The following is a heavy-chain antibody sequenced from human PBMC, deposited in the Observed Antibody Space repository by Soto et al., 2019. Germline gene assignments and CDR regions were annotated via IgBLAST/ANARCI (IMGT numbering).Heavy chain of an antibody. Sequence: KASETLSLTCAVSGGSISSSTWWSWVRQPPGKGLEWIGDIYHGGSTHHNPSLKSRVTISIDKSKNQFSLKLSSVTAADTAVYYCARSRGYYDTSGYYYYWGQGTLVTVTS. J-gene: IGHJ4*02. CDR1: GGSISSSTW. D-gene: IGHD3-22*01. V-gene: IGHV4-4*02. CDR2: IYHGGST. CDR3: ARSRGYYDTSGYYYY.